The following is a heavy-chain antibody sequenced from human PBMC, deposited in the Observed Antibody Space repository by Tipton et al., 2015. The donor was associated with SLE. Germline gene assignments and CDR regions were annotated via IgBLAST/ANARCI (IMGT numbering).Heavy chain of an antibody. CDR2: MYASGST. CDR3: ARIIAGHGDAFDV. J-gene: IGHJ3*01. V-gene: IGHV4-4*07. CDR1: SDSISSYS. Sequence: TLSLTCSVSSDSISSYSWNWIRQPAGKGLEWIGRMYASGSTNFNPSFESRVTMSVDPSKNQFSLTLMSVTAADTAVYFCARIIAGHGDAFDVWGQGTMVTVSS.